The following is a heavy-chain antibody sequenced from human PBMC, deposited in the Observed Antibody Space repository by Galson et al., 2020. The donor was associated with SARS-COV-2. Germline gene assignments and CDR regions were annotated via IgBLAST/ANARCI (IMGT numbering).Heavy chain of an antibody. CDR3: ARGGGNSWHRGHKWFDP. D-gene: IGHD3-10*01. CDR2: VSPTGTT. CDR1: GASLSGSF. J-gene: IGHJ5*02. Sequence: SQASETLSLTCAVSGASLSGSFWSWIRQTPGMGLEWIGEVSPTGTTNHNPSLRTRLSMSVDTSKNEFSLRVTSATEADTGVYYCARGGGNSWHRGHKWFDPWGQGSLVAVSS. V-gene: IGHV4-34*01.